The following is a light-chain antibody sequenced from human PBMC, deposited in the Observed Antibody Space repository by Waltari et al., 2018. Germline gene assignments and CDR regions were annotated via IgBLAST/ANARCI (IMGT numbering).Light chain of an antibody. CDR3: QQYKNWPLT. V-gene: IGKV3-15*01. J-gene: IGKJ1*01. CDR1: QSVSSN. Sequence: EIVMTQSPATLSVSPGERATLSCRASQSVSSNLAWYQQKPGQAPRVLIYDASTRATGIPATFGGSGSGTEFTLTISSLQSEDFAVYYCQQYKNWPLTFGQGTKVEIK. CDR2: DAS.